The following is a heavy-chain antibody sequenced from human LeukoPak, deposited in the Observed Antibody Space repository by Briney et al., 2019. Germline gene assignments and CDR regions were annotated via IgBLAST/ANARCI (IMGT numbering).Heavy chain of an antibody. CDR2: ISDSGGST. CDR1: GFTLSNYG. D-gene: IGHD3-10*01. Sequence: TGGSLRLSCAVSGFTLSNYGMSWVRQAPGKGLEWVAGISDSGGSTNYADSVKGRFTVSRDNPKNTLYLQMKSLRAEDTAVYFCAKRYVVIRVIRVGFHKEAYYSASWGQGALVTVSS. J-gene: IGHJ4*02. V-gene: IGHV3-23*01. CDR3: AKRYVVIRVIRVGFHKEAYYSAS.